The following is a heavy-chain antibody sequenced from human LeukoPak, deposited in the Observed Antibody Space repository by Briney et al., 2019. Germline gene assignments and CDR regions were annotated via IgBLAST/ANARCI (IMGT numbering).Heavy chain of an antibody. J-gene: IGHJ3*02. CDR1: GYTFTSYY. Sequence: GASVKVSCKASGYTFTSYYMHWVRQAPGQGLEWMGIINPSGGSTSYAQKFQGRVTMTRDTSTSTVYMELSSLRSEDTAVYYCASTPDYYDSSGSPTALDIWGQGTMVTVSS. D-gene: IGHD3-22*01. CDR3: ASTPDYYDSSGSPTALDI. V-gene: IGHV1-46*01. CDR2: INPSGGST.